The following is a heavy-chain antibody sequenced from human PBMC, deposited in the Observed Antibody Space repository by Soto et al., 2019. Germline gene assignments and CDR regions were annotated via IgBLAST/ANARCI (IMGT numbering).Heavy chain of an antibody. Sequence: SETLSLTCAVSGGSISSGGYSWSWIRQPPGKGLEWIGYIYHSGSTYYNPSLKSRVTISVDRSKNQFSLKLSSVTAADTAVYYCARDLRYYDFWSGFDYWGQGTLVTVSS. CDR1: GGSISSGGYS. J-gene: IGHJ4*02. CDR2: IYHSGST. D-gene: IGHD3-3*01. CDR3: ARDLRYYDFWSGFDY. V-gene: IGHV4-30-2*01.